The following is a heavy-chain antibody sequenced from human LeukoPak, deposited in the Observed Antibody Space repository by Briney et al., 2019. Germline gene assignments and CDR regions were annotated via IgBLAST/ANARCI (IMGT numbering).Heavy chain of an antibody. CDR2: MNPDSGNT. CDR3: ARRIAAAGVGIVY. J-gene: IGHJ4*02. CDR1: GHTFTSYD. V-gene: IGHV1-8*01. D-gene: IGHD6-13*01. Sequence: ASVKVACKASGHTFTSYDINWVRQATGQGLEWMGWMNPDSGNTGYAQKFQGRVTMTRNPSISTAYMELSSLTSEDTAVYYCARRIAAAGVGIVYWGQGTLVTVSS.